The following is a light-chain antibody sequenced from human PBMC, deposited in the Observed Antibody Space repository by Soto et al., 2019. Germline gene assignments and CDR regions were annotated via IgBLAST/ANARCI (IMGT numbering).Light chain of an antibody. V-gene: IGKV1-5*01. CDR1: QSISSW. CDR2: DAS. Sequence: DIQITQSPSTLSASVGDRVTLTCRASQSISSWLAWYQQKKGKAPTLLIYDASTLERGVPSRFSGSGSGTECTLTISRLQPDDFETYYCQHYNSYSEAFGQGTKVDI. J-gene: IGKJ1*01. CDR3: QHYNSYSEA.